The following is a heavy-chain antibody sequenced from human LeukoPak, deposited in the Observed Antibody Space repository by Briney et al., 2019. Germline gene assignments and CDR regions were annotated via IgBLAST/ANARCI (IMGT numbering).Heavy chain of an antibody. V-gene: IGHV3-53*01. CDR1: GFTVSSNY. CDR3: ARDRRYCSSTSCYALAFDI. Sequence: GGSLRLSCAASGFTVSSNYMSWVRQAPGKGLEWVSVIYSGGSTYYADSVKGRFTISRDNSKNTLYLQMNSLRAEDTAVYYCARDRRYCSSTSCYALAFDIRGQGTMVTVSS. J-gene: IGHJ3*02. D-gene: IGHD2-2*01. CDR2: IYSGGST.